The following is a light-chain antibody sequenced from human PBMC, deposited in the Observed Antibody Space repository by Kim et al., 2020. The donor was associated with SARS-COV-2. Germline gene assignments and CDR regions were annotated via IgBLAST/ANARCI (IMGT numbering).Light chain of an antibody. J-gene: IGLJ2*01. CDR3: SSYAGSNNFVV. CDR2: EAS. V-gene: IGLV2-8*01. CDR1: SSDVGGYNY. Sequence: QSVTISCTGTSSDVGGYNYVSWYQQHPGKAPKLMIYEASKRPSGVPDRFSGSKSGNTASLTVSGLQAEDEADYYCSSYAGSNNFVVFGGGTKLTVL.